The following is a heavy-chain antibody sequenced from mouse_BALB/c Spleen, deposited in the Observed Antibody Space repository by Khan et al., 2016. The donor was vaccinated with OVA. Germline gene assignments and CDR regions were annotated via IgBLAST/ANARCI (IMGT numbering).Heavy chain of an antibody. J-gene: IGHJ4*01. D-gene: IGHD2-14*01. V-gene: IGHV2-6-4*01. CDR3: ARAYYRYDGYDAMDY. CDR1: GFSLSRYN. Sequence: VQLQESGPGLVAPSQSLSITCTVSGFSLSRYNIHWVRQPPGKGMEWLGMIWGGGGTDYNSTLKSRLSIRQDNSKSHVFLKRNRLQTDDTAMYYCARAYYRYDGYDAMDYWGQGTSGTVSS. CDR2: IWGGGGT.